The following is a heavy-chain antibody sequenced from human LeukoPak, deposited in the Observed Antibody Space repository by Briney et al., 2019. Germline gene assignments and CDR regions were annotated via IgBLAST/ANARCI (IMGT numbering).Heavy chain of an antibody. CDR3: ARQLIGWFDP. V-gene: IGHV4-59*01. D-gene: IGHD3-16*01. J-gene: IGHJ5*02. CDR2: IYYSGST. Sequence: PSETLSLTCTVSGGSISSYYWSWIRQPPGKGLEWIGYIYYSGSTNYNPSLKNRVTITLETSKNQFSLKLSSVTAADTAVYYCARQLIGWFDPWGQGTLVTVSS. CDR1: GGSISSYY.